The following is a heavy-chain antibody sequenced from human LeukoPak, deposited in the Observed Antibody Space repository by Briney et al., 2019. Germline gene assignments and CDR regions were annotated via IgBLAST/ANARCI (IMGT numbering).Heavy chain of an antibody. CDR3: TRLVPYLDY. J-gene: IGHJ4*02. CDR2: IRSKVYGETT. V-gene: IGHV3-49*04. D-gene: IGHD2-2*01. CDR1: GVTFGDYA. Sequence: GGSPRLSCTASGVTFGDYAMSWARHALGQGLEWLGFIRSKVYGETTEYAASVKGRFTVSRDDSNSLAYLQMNRLQTEDTAVYYCTRLVPYLDYWGQGTLVTVSS.